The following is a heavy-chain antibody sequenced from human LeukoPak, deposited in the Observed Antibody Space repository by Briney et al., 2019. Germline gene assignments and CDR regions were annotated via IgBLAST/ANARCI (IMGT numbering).Heavy chain of an antibody. CDR2: IYSGGST. J-gene: IGHJ3*02. CDR3: ARKSLVVGTNAFDI. D-gene: IGHD2-15*01. Sequence: PGGSLRLSCAASGFTVSSNYMSWVRQAPGKGLEWVSVIYSGGSTYYADSVKGRFTISRDNSKNTLYLQMNSLRAEDTAVYYCARKSLVVGTNAFDIWGQGTMVTVSS. V-gene: IGHV3-66*01. CDR1: GFTVSSNY.